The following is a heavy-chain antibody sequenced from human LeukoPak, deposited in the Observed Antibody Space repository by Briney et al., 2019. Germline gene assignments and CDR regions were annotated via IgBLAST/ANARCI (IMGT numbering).Heavy chain of an antibody. CDR1: GFTFSSYS. D-gene: IGHD3-3*01. Sequence: GGSLRLSCAASGFTFSSYSMNWVRQAPGKGLEWVSYIGSSSSTIYYADSVKGRFTISRDNAKNSLYLQMNSLRAEDTAVYYCARERSPDAFDIWGQGTMVTVSS. CDR3: ARERSPDAFDI. CDR2: IGSSSSTI. J-gene: IGHJ3*02. V-gene: IGHV3-48*01.